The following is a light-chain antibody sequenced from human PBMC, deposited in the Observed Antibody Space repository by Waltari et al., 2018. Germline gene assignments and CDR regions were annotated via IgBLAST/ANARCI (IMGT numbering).Light chain of an antibody. Sequence: DIVMTQSQESLAVSLGERATLNCKSRRNVLSSSNNKNYLAWYQQKPGQPPKLLIYWASTRESGVPARFTGSGSGTDFTLTISSLQAEDVAVYYCQQYYSTPLTFGGGTKVEIK. CDR2: WAS. CDR3: QQYYSTPLT. J-gene: IGKJ4*01. CDR1: RNVLSSSNNKNY. V-gene: IGKV4-1*01.